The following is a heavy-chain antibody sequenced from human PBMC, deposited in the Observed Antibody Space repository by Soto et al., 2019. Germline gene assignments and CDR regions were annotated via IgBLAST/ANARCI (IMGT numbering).Heavy chain of an antibody. Sequence: ASVKVSCKTSRYIFTGYYMHWVRQAPGQGLEWMGWINPNSGDTNYAQRFKGRVSMTSDTSINTAYLELSRLRPGDTAVFFYARSHSAYHYHAMDAWGQGTTVTVSS. CDR3: ARSHSAYHYHAMDA. CDR1: RYIFTGYY. CDR2: INPNSGDT. J-gene: IGHJ6*02. V-gene: IGHV1-2*02.